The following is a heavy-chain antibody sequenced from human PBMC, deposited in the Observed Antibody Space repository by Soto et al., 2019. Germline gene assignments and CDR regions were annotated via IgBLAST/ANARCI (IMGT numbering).Heavy chain of an antibody. CDR3: ARVRKQQRVLGWFDP. J-gene: IGHJ5*02. CDR2: IIPIFGTA. D-gene: IGHD6-13*01. CDR1: GGTFSSYA. V-gene: IGHV1-69*13. Sequence: SVKVSCKASGGTFSSYAISWVRPAPGQGLEWMGGIIPIFGTANYAQKFQGRVTITADESTSTAYMELSSLRSEDTAVYYCARVRKQQRVLGWFDPWGQGTLVTVSS.